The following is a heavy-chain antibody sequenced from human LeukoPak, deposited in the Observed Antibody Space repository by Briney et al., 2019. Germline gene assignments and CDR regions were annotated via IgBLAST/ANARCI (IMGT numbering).Heavy chain of an antibody. D-gene: IGHD3-22*01. V-gene: IGHV4-59*11. CDR3: ARLLDNDSSGYPDTFDM. CDR1: GGSISGHY. Sequence: PSETLSLTCTVSGGSISGHYWSWIRRPPGKGLEWIGYIYYSGTTKYNPSLQSRVAISLDTSENTLSLKLTSVTAADTAMYYCARLLDNDSSGYPDTFDMWGRGTVVAVSS. CDR2: IYYSGTT. J-gene: IGHJ3*02.